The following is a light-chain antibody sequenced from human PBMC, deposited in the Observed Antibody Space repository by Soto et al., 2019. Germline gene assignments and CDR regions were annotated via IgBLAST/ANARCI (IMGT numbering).Light chain of an antibody. J-gene: IGLJ1*01. V-gene: IGLV2-14*01. CDR2: EVS. CDR3: SSYTSSSTYV. CDR1: SSYVGGYIY. Sequence: QSALTQPASVSGSPGQSITISCTGTSSYVGGYIYVSWYQQHPGKAPKLMIYEVSSRPSGVSNRFSGSKSGNTASLTISGLQAEDEADYYCSSYTSSSTYVFGAGTKVTVL.